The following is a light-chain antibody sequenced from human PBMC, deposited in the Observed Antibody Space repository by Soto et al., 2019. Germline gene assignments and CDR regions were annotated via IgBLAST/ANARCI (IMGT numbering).Light chain of an antibody. V-gene: IGKV3-15*01. J-gene: IGKJ1*01. CDR1: QRVSTN. Sequence: EIVVTQSPVTLSVSPGERATLSCRASQRVSTNLAWYQQKPGQAPRLLIYGPSTRASGVPARFSGSGSGREFTLTISSLQSEDFAVYYCHQYDDWPPAFGQGTKVEIK. CDR3: HQYDDWPPA. CDR2: GPS.